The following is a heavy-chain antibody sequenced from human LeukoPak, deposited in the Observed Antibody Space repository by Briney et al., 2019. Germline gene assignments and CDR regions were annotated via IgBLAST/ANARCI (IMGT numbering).Heavy chain of an antibody. D-gene: IGHD3-16*01. J-gene: IGHJ4*02. CDR1: GGSISSGDYY. V-gene: IGHV4-30-4*08. CDR3: ARRAINSVMFDY. CDR2: IHYSGST. Sequence: PSQTLSLTCTVSGGSISSGDYYWSWIRQHPGKGLEWIGYIHYSGSTNYNPSLRSRVTISVDTSKNQFSLKLSSATAADTAVYFCARRAINSVMFDYWGQGTLVTVSS.